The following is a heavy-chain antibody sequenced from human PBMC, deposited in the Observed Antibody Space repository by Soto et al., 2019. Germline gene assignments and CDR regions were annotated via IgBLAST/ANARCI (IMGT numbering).Heavy chain of an antibody. CDR3: ARLSLWHAISTVHGMGRGYYFDY. CDR2: IYYSGST. CDR1: GGSISSSSYY. D-gene: IGHD4-17*01. Sequence: KQSPTLSLTCTVSGGSISSSSYYWGWIRQPPGKGLEWIGSIYYSGSTYYNPSLKSRVTISVDTSKNQFSLKLSSVTAADTAVYYCARLSLWHAISTVHGMGRGYYFDYWGQGTLVTVSS. V-gene: IGHV4-39*01. J-gene: IGHJ4*02.